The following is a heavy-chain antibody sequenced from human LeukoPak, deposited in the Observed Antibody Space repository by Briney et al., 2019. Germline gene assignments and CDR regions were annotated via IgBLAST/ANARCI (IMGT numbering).Heavy chain of an antibody. CDR3: ARDPGYSSSWYLGY. D-gene: IGHD6-13*01. Sequence: GGSLRLSCAASGFTFSSYAMHWVRQAPGKGLEWVSTISHDGSNKYYADSVKGRFTISRDNSKNTLYLQMNSLRAEDTAVYYCARDPGYSSSWYLGYWGQGTLVTVSS. V-gene: IGHV3-30-3*01. J-gene: IGHJ4*02. CDR1: GFTFSSYA. CDR2: ISHDGSNK.